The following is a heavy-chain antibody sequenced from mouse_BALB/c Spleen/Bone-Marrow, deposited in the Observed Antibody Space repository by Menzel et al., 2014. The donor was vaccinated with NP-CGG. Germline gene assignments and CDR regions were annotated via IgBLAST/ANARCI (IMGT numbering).Heavy chain of an antibody. CDR3: ARRGSDYENAMDY. CDR2: IYPGDGDT. D-gene: IGHD2-4*01. V-gene: IGHV1-87*01. J-gene: IGHJ4*01. CDR1: GYTFTSYW. Sequence: LQESGAELARPGASVKLSCKAAGYTFTSYWMQWVEQRPGQGLEWIGAIYPGDGDTRYSQKFKEKATLTADKSSSTAYIQLSSLASEDSAVYYCARRGSDYENAMDYWGQGTSVIVSS.